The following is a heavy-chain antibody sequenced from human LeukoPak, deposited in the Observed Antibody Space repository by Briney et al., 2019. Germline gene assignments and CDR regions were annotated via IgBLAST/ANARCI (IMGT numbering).Heavy chain of an antibody. Sequence: GGSLRLSRAACGFTFSRNAMSWVRQAPGKGLEWVSAISGSCGSTLYAVSVKGRFTISRDNAKNSLYLQMNSLRAEDTAVYYCARVDYDFWSGYYSYYYYYYMDVWGKGTTVTVSS. CDR3: ARVDYDFWSGYYSYYYYYYMDV. CDR1: GFTFSRNA. CDR2: ISGSCGST. V-gene: IGHV3-23*01. D-gene: IGHD3-3*01. J-gene: IGHJ6*03.